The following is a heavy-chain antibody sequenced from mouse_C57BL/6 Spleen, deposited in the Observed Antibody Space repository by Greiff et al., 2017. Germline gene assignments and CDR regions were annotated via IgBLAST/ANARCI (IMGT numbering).Heavy chain of an antibody. CDR1: GYTFTGYW. CDR3: ARGTTVVATSPYFDY. J-gene: IGHJ2*01. V-gene: IGHV1-9*01. CDR2: ILPGSGST. Sequence: VKLMESGAELMKPGASVKLSCKATGYTFTGYWIEWVKQRPGHGLEWIGEILPGSGSTNYNEKFKGKATITADTSSNTAYLQLSSLTTEDSAIYYCARGTTVVATSPYFDYWGQGTTLTVSS. D-gene: IGHD1-1*01.